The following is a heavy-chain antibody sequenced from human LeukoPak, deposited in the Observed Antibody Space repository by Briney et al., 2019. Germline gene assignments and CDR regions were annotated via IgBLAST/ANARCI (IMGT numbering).Heavy chain of an antibody. J-gene: IGHJ5*02. CDR2: MYYSGST. V-gene: IGHV4-59*01. CDR3: ARGNVRLDP. Sequence: SETLSLTCTVSGASISSYYWSWIRQPPGKGLEWIGNMYYSGSTKYNPSLKSRVTMSVDTSKNQFSLKLSSVTAADTAVYYCARGNVRLDPWGQGTLATVSS. CDR1: GASISSYY.